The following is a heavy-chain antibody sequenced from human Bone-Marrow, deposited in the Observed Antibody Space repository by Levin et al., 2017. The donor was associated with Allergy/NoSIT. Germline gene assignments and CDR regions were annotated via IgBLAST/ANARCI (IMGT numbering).Heavy chain of an antibody. CDR2: ISDSGRST. V-gene: IGHV3-23*01. J-gene: IGHJ4*02. CDR1: GFTFSSYA. D-gene: IGHD3-16*01. Sequence: GESLKISCAASGFTFSSYAMSWVRQAPGKGLEWVSGISDSGRSTVYGDPVKGRFTISRDNSKNTVYLQMNTLRVEDTAVYYCAKDDNSGSGYYTWGNFDYWGRGALVTVSP. CDR3: AKDDNSGSGYYTWGNFDY.